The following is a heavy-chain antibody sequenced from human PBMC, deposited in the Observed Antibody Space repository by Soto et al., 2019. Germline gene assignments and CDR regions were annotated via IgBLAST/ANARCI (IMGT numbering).Heavy chain of an antibody. J-gene: IGHJ4*02. CDR3: AGGLGGAVAPHPGSPDY. Sequence: PSETLSLTCTVSDGSISSGGYYWSWIRQHPGKGLEWIGYIYYSGSTYYNPSLKSRVTISVDTSKNQFSLKLSSVTAADTAVYYCAGGLGGAVAPHPGSPDYWGEETLFTVSS. CDR1: DGSISSGGYY. CDR2: IYYSGST. D-gene: IGHD6-19*01. V-gene: IGHV4-31*03.